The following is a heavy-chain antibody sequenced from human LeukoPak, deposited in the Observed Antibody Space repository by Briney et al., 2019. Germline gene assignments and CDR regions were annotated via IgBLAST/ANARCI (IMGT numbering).Heavy chain of an antibody. D-gene: IGHD3-10*01. J-gene: IGHJ5*02. CDR2: ISGSGGST. Sequence: GGSLRLSCAASGFTFSSYSMNWVRQAPGKGLEWVSAISGSGGSTYYADSVKGRFTISRDNSKNTLYLQMNSLRAEDTAVYYCAKVPLGYYGSGSYFWFDPWGQGTLVTVSS. V-gene: IGHV3-23*01. CDR1: GFTFSSYS. CDR3: AKVPLGYYGSGSYFWFDP.